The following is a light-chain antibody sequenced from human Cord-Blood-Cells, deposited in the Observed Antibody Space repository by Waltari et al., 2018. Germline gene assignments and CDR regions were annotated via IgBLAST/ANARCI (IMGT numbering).Light chain of an antibody. J-gene: IGKJ1*01. CDR3: QQYNSYWT. V-gene: IGKV1-5*01. CDR2: DAS. CDR1: QSISSW. Sequence: LSASVGDRVTITCRASQSISSWLAWYQQKPGKAPKLLIYDASSLESGVPSRFSGSGSGTEFTLTISSLQPDDFATYYCQQYNSYWTFGQGTKVEIK.